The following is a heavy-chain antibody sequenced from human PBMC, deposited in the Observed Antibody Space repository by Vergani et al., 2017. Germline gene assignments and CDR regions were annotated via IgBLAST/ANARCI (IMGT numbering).Heavy chain of an antibody. CDR3: TTERRIFIIAAAGTWEYFDY. D-gene: IGHD6-13*01. Sequence: EVQLVESGGGLVKPGGSLRLSCAASGFTFSNAWMSWVRQAPGKGLEWVGRIKSKTDGGTTDYAAPVKGRFTISRDDSKNTLYLQMNSLKTEDTAVYYCTTERRIFIIAAAGTWEYFDYWGQGTLVTVSS. CDR1: GFTFSNAW. V-gene: IGHV3-15*01. J-gene: IGHJ4*02. CDR2: IKSKTDGGTT.